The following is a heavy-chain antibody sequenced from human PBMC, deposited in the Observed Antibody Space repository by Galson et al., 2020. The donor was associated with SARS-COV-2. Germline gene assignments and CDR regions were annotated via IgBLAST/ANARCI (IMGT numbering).Heavy chain of an antibody. J-gene: IGHJ4*02. CDR3: ARFPPGGGYDYGGGDR. D-gene: IGHD5-12*01. V-gene: IGHV1-69*13. CDR1: GGTFSSYA. Sequence: SVKVSCKASGGTFSSYAISWVRQAPGQGLEWMGGIIPIFGTANYAQKFQGRVTITADESTSTAYMELSSLRSEDTAVYYCARFPPGGGYDYGGGDRWGQGTLVTVSS. CDR2: IIPIFGTA.